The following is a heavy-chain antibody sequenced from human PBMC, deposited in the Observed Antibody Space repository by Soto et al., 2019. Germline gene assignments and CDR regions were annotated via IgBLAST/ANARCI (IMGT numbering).Heavy chain of an antibody. CDR2: IIISSGYI. Sequence: EVQLVESGGGLVKPGGSLRLSCAASGFTFSSYSMNWVRQAPGRGLEWVSSIIISSGYIYYADSVRGRFTISRDNAQNSLFLHMNSLRAEDTAVYYCASLYYYDSSGYFGGHYYYGMDVWGQGTTVTVSS. CDR3: ASLYYYDSSGYFGGHYYYGMDV. CDR1: GFTFSSYS. J-gene: IGHJ6*02. D-gene: IGHD3-22*01. V-gene: IGHV3-21*01.